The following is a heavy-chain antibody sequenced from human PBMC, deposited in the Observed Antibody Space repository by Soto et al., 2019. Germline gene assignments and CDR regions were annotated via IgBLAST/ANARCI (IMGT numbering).Heavy chain of an antibody. CDR3: ASGAESTLDY. CDR2: IYHSGST. D-gene: IGHD1-26*01. V-gene: IGHV4-30-2*01. CDR1: GGSISSGGYS. Sequence: QLQLQESGSGLVKPSQTLSLTCAVSGGSISSGGYSWSWIRQPPGKGLEWIGNIYHSGSTYYNPSRKSRVTISVDRSKNQVSLKLSSVTAADTAVYCCASGAESTLDYWGQGTLVTVSS. J-gene: IGHJ4*02.